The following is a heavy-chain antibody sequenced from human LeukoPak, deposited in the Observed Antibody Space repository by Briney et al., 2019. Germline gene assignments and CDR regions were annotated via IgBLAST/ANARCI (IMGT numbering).Heavy chain of an antibody. Sequence: SVKVSCKASGGTFSSYAISWVRQAPGQGLEWMGGIIPIFGTANYAQKFQGRVTITADESTSTAYMELSSLRSEGTAVYYCARGGRFLEWLSDWFDPWGQGTLVTVSS. V-gene: IGHV1-69*13. CDR2: IIPIFGTA. CDR1: GGTFSSYA. D-gene: IGHD3-3*01. CDR3: ARGGRFLEWLSDWFDP. J-gene: IGHJ5*02.